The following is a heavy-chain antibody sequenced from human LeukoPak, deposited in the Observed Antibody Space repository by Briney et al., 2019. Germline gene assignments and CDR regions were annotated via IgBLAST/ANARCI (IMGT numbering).Heavy chain of an antibody. CDR3: ARVVGGQVRLHYFDY. CDR1: GFSFRNYA. V-gene: IGHV3-30*03. D-gene: IGHD3-10*01. Sequence: PGGSLRLSCEASGFSFRNYAMHWVRQAPGKGLEWVAVISYDGSYTKYGDFVKGRFTISRDNSQDTVYLKMDSLRAEDTAVYYCARVVGGQVRLHYFDYWGQGTLVTVSS. CDR2: ISYDGSYT. J-gene: IGHJ4*02.